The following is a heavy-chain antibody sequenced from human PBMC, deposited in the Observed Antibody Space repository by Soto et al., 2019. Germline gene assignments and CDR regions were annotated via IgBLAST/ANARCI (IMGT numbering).Heavy chain of an antibody. CDR2: IDYSGST. Sequence: QVQLQESGPGLVKPSQTLSLTCTVSGGSISSGGYYWSWIRQHPGKGLEWIGYIDYSGSTYYNPSLKSRVIISVDTSKSQFSLKLSSVTAADTAVYSCARVKGFWSGYENGKGNNWCDPWGQGSLVTVSS. D-gene: IGHD3-3*01. CDR3: ARVKGFWSGYENGKGNNWCDP. J-gene: IGHJ5*02. V-gene: IGHV4-31*03. CDR1: GGSISSGGYY.